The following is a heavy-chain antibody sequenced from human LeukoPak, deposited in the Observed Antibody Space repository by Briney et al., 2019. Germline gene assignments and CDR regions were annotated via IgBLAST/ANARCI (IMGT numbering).Heavy chain of an antibody. J-gene: IGHJ4*02. CDR2: IYTSGNT. V-gene: IGHV4-4*07. D-gene: IGHD1-14*01. Sequence: SETLSLTCTVSGVSFINYYWSWIRQPAGKGLEWIGRIYTSGNTHYNPSLKSRVTLSVDTSKNQFSLNLNSVTAADTAVYYCARMLTGTVFDSWGQGALVTVSS. CDR1: GVSFINYY. CDR3: ARMLTGTVFDS.